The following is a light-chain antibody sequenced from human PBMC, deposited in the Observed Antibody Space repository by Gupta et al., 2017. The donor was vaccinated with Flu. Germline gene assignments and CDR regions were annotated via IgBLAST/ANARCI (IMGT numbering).Light chain of an antibody. CDR1: SSNIGNNY. Sequence: QSVLTQPPSVSAASGQKVTISCSGSSSNIGNNYVSWYQQLPGTAPKLLIYENNKRPSGIPDRFSGSKSGTSATLGITGLQTGDEADYYCGTWDSSRSAVVFGGGTKLTVL. CDR2: ENN. V-gene: IGLV1-51*02. CDR3: GTWDSSRSAVV. J-gene: IGLJ2*01.